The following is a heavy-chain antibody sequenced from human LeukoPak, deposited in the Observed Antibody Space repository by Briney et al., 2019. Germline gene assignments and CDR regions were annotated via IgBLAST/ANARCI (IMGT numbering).Heavy chain of an antibody. V-gene: IGHV3-21*06. CDR2: ISTSSIYI. J-gene: IGHJ4*02. CDR1: GFTFSRYM. Sequence: GGSLRLSCAGSGFTFSRYMMNWVRQAPGKGLEWVTAISTSSIYIYYADSVKGRFTISRDNAKNSLYLQMNSLRAEDTAVYYCARDLVYYDSSGGDYWGQGTVVTVSS. CDR3: ARDLVYYDSSGGDY. D-gene: IGHD3-22*01.